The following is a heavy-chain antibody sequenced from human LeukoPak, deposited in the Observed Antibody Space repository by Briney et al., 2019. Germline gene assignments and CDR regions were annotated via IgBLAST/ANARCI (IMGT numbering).Heavy chain of an antibody. V-gene: IGHV3-30*18. D-gene: IGHD3-22*01. J-gene: IGHJ3*01. CDR2: ISYDGSNK. Sequence: PGRSLRLSCAASGFTFSSYGMHWVRQAPGKGLEWVAVISYDGSNKYYADSVKGRFTISRDNSKNTLYLQMNSLRAEDTAVYYCAKDKVGYYDSSLPPFWGQGTMVTVSS. CDR1: GFTFSSYG. CDR3: AKDKVGYYDSSLPPF.